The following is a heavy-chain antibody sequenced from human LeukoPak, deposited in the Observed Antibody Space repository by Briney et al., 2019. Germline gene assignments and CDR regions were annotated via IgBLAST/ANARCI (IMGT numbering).Heavy chain of an antibody. Sequence: SETRSRTCTVSGGSISSYYWSWIRQPPGKELEWIGYIHYSGATNYSPSLKSRITISVDTSENQFSLRLSSVTAADTAVYYCARGSRGGYNWFDPWGQGTLITVSS. CDR3: ARGSRGGYNWFDP. CDR2: IHYSGAT. D-gene: IGHD3-16*01. V-gene: IGHV4-59*01. J-gene: IGHJ5*02. CDR1: GGSISSYY.